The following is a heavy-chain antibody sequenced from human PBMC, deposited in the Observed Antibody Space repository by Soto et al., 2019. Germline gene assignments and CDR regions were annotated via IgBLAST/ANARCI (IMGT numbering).Heavy chain of an antibody. CDR2: ISAYNGNT. CDR3: ARDVDWNAPGEDYYYGMDV. Sequence: QVQLVQSGAEVKKPGATVKVSCKASGYTFTSYGISWVRQAPGQGLEWMGWISAYNGNTNYAQKLQGRVTMTTDTSTSTAYMELRSLRSDETAVYYCARDVDWNAPGEDYYYGMDVWGQGTTVTVSS. CDR1: GYTFTSYG. J-gene: IGHJ6*02. V-gene: IGHV1-18*01. D-gene: IGHD1-1*01.